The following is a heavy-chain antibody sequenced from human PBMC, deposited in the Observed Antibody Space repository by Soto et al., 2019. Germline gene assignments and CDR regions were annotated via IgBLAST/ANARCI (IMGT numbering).Heavy chain of an antibody. J-gene: IGHJ4*02. V-gene: IGHV3-21*01. D-gene: IGHD2-15*01. Sequence: GGSLRLSCAASGFTFSSYSMNWVRQAPGKGLEWVSSISSSSSYIYYADSVKGRFTISRDNAKNSLYLQMNSLRAEDTAVYYCARINGYCSGGSCLFFDYWGQGTLVTVSS. CDR3: ARINGYCSGGSCLFFDY. CDR2: ISSSSSYI. CDR1: GFTFSSYS.